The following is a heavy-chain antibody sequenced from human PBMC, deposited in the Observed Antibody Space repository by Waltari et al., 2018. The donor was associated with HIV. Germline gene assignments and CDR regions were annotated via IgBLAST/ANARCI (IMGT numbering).Heavy chain of an antibody. V-gene: IGHV1-3*01. CDR3: AREKNIPEKYHGMDV. Sequence: QTGAEVKKPGASVKVSCKASGYTFTSYSMHWVRQAPGRRFEWMGWINAGNGNTKYSQKMQGRVTITRDTSASTAYMELTSLRSEDTAVYYCAREKNIPEKYHGMDVWGQGTTVTVSS. CDR1: GYTFTSYS. J-gene: IGHJ6*02. CDR2: INAGNGNT.